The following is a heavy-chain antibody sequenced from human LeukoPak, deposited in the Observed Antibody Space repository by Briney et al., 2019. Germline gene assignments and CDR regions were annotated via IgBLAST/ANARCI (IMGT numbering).Heavy chain of an antibody. CDR3: ARVKIEGDFWSGYYYITFDY. Sequence: KPSETLSLTCAVYGGSFSGYYWSWIRQPRGKGLEWIGEINHSGSTNYNPSLKSRVTISVDTSKNQFSLKLSSVTATDTAVYYCARVKIEGDFWSGYYYITFDYWGQGTLVTVSS. CDR1: GGSFSGYY. D-gene: IGHD3-3*01. J-gene: IGHJ4*02. CDR2: INHSGST. V-gene: IGHV4-34*01.